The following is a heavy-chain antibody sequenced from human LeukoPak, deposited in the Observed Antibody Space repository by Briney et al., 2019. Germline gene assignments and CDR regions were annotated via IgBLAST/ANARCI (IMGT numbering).Heavy chain of an antibody. CDR2: IYPGDSDT. CDR3: ARHMEYSSSSGYYYYYMDV. Sequence: GESLKISCKGSGYSFTSYWIGWVRQMPGKGLEWMGIIYPGDSDTRYSPSFQGQVTISADKSISTAYLQWSSLKASDTAMYYCARHMEYSSSSGYYYYYMDVWGKGPRSPSP. J-gene: IGHJ6*03. D-gene: IGHD6-6*01. CDR1: GYSFTSYW. V-gene: IGHV5-51*01.